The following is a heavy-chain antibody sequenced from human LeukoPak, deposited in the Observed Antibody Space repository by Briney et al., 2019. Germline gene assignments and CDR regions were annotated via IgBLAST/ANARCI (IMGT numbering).Heavy chain of an antibody. CDR2: IDPSDSYT. CDR3: AKGGLDP. D-gene: IGHD3-16*01. V-gene: IGHV5-10-1*01. CDR1: GYSFTSYW. J-gene: IGHJ5*02. Sequence: GESLKISCKGSGYSFTSYWINWVRQMPGKGLEWMGRIDPSDSYTKYSPSFQGHVTFSVDTSISTAYLQWSSLTASDTAMYYCAKGGLDPWGHGTLVTVSS.